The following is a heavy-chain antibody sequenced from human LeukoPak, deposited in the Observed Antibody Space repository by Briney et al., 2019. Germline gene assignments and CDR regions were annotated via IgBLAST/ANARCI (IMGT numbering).Heavy chain of an antibody. Sequence: PGGSLRLSCAASGFTFSNYDMNWVRQAPGKGLEYISYISSSNSIKYHADSVKGRFTISRDNAKNSLYLQMNSLKTEDTAVYYCTTGPKAVAAIDYWGQGTLVTVSS. D-gene: IGHD6-19*01. CDR1: GFTFSNYD. V-gene: IGHV3-48*01. J-gene: IGHJ4*02. CDR3: TTGPKAVAAIDY. CDR2: ISSSNSIK.